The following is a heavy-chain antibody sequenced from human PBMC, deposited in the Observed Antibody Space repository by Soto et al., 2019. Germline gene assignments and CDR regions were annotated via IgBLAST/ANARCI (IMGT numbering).Heavy chain of an antibody. CDR3: ARHGASGGYDWADYYYGMDV. V-gene: IGHV5-51*01. CDR1: GYSFTSYW. CDR2: IYPGDSDT. J-gene: IGHJ6*01. Sequence: GESLKISCKGSGYSFTSYWIGWVRQMPGKGLEWMGIIYPGDSDTRYSPSFQGQVTISADKSISTAYLQWSSLKASDTAMYYCARHGASGGYDWADYYYGMDVWRQGTTVTASP. D-gene: IGHD5-12*01.